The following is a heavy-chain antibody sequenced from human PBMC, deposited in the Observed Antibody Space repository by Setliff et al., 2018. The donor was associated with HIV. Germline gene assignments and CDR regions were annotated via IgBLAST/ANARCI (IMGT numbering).Heavy chain of an antibody. CDR3: TRGRNFWSDYYHYYYMDV. Sequence: NPSETLSLTCTVSGYSISSHYWSWIRQPPGKELEWIGYIFSSGSTTYNPSLKSRVTISIDTSKNQFSVRLSSVTAADTAVYYCTRGRNFWSDYYHYYYMDVWGKGTMVTVSS. CDR1: GYSISSHY. J-gene: IGHJ6*03. D-gene: IGHD3-3*01. CDR2: IFSSGST. V-gene: IGHV4-59*11.